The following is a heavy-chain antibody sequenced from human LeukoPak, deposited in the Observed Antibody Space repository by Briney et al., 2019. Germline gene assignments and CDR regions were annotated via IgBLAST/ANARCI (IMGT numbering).Heavy chain of an antibody. Sequence: GGSLRLSCAASGFTFDDYAMHWVRQAPGKGLEWVSGISWNSGSIGYADSVKGRFTISRDNAKKSLYLQMNSLRAEDTALYYCARDLYCTNGVCFPTDYWGQGTLVTVSS. V-gene: IGHV3-9*01. J-gene: IGHJ4*02. CDR3: ARDLYCTNGVCFPTDY. CDR2: ISWNSGSI. D-gene: IGHD2-8*01. CDR1: GFTFDDYA.